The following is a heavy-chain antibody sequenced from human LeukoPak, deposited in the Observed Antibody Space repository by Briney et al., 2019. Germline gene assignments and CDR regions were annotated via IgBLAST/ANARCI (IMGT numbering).Heavy chain of an antibody. J-gene: IGHJ4*02. V-gene: IGHV4-34*01. CDR3: ARPGYSSSWYRRYSSGWYYFDY. D-gene: IGHD6-13*01. CDR2: INHSGST. Sequence: SETLSLTCAVYGGSFSGYYWSWIRQPPGKGLEWIGEINHSGSTNYNPSLKSRVTISVDTSKNQFSLKLSSVTAADTAVYYCARPGYSSSWYRRYSSGWYYFDYWGQGTLVTVSS. CDR1: GGSFSGYY.